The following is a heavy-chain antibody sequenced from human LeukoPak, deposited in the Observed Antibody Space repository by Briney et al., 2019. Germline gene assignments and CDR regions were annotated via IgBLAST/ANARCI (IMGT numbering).Heavy chain of an antibody. CDR1: GDSISPYY. V-gene: IGHV4-59*01. CDR2: IYYSGST. Sequence: SETLSLTCTVSGDSISPYYWSWLRQPPGKGLEWIGYIYYSGSTNYNPSLKSRVTISVDTSKNQFSLKLSSVTAADTAVYYCARGGGYYKNFDYWGRGTLVTVSS. J-gene: IGHJ4*02. D-gene: IGHD2-21*02. CDR3: ARGGGYYKNFDY.